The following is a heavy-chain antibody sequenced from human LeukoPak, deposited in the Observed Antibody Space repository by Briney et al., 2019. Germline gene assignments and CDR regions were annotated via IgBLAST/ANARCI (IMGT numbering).Heavy chain of an antibody. CDR3: ARKAKQWLVQTFDP. D-gene: IGHD6-19*01. Sequence: ASVKVSCKASGYTFTSYGISWVRQATGQGLEWMGWMNPNSGNTGYAQKFQGRVTMTRSTSISTAYMELSSLRSEDTAVYYCARKAKQWLVQTFDPWGQGTLVTVSS. CDR2: MNPNSGNT. J-gene: IGHJ5*02. V-gene: IGHV1-8*02. CDR1: GYTFTSYG.